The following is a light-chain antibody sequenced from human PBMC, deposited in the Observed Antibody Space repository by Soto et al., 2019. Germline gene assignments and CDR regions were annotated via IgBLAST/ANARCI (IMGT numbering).Light chain of an antibody. Sequence: QSALTQPASVSGSPGQSITFSCTGTSSDVGSYNLVSWYQHHPAKAPKVLIYEVSKRPSGVSNRFTGSKSGNTSSLTISGLLTDDDADYYCCSYAGGNTYVFGTGTKVTVL. CDR2: EVS. CDR1: SSDVGSYNL. J-gene: IGLJ1*01. CDR3: CSYAGGNTYV. V-gene: IGLV2-23*02.